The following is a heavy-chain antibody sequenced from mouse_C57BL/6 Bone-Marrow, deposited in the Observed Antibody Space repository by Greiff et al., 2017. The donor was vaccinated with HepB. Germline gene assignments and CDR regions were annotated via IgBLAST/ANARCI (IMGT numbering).Heavy chain of an antibody. CDR3: ARGDYYGSSYGYFDV. CDR2: IWSGGST. D-gene: IGHD1-1*01. J-gene: IGHJ1*03. V-gene: IGHV2-2*01. CDR1: GFSFTSYG. Sequence: QVQLKESGPGLVQPSQSLSITCTVSGFSFTSYGVHWVRQSPGKGLEWLGVIWSGGSTNYNAAFISRLSISKDNSKSQVFFKMNSLQADDTAIYYWARGDYYGSSYGYFDVWGTGTAVTVSS.